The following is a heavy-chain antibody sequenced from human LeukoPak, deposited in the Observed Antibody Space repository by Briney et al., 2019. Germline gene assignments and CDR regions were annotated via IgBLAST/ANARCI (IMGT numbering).Heavy chain of an antibody. Sequence: PGGSLRLSCAASGFTFSDYYMSWIRQAPGKGLEWVSYISSSGSTIYYADSVKGRFTISRDNAKNSLYLQMNSLRAEDTAVYYCARQEWELLGSRQSFYFDYWGQGTLVTVSS. V-gene: IGHV3-11*01. CDR2: ISSSGSTI. D-gene: IGHD1-26*01. CDR3: ARQEWELLGSRQSFYFDY. CDR1: GFTFSDYY. J-gene: IGHJ4*02.